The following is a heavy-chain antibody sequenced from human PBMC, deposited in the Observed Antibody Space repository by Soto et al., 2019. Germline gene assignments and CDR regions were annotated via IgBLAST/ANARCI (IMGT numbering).Heavy chain of an antibody. J-gene: IGHJ4*02. D-gene: IGHD2-2*01. V-gene: IGHV4-30-2*01. CDR2: IYHSGST. CDR3: ARANPVYAVV. Sequence: QLQLQESGSGLVKPSQTLSLTCAVSGGSISSGGYSWSWIRQPPGKGLEWIGYIYHSGSTYYNPSLXGXVXIXLDRSKNQFSLKLSSVTAADTAVYYCARANPVYAVVWGQGTLVTVSS. CDR1: GGSISSGGYS.